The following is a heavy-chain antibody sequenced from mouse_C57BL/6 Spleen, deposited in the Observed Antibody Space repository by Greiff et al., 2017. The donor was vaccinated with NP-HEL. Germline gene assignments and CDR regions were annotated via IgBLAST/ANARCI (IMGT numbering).Heavy chain of an antibody. CDR1: GFTFSDYG. Sequence: EVKLMESGGGLVKPGGSLKLSCAASGFTFSDYGMHWVRQAPEKGLEWVAYISSGSSTIYYADTVKGRFTISRDNAKNTLFLQMTSLRSEDTAMYYCARKDYYGSSAFAYWGQGTLVTVSA. V-gene: IGHV5-17*01. J-gene: IGHJ3*01. D-gene: IGHD1-1*01. CDR3: ARKDYYGSSAFAY. CDR2: ISSGSSTI.